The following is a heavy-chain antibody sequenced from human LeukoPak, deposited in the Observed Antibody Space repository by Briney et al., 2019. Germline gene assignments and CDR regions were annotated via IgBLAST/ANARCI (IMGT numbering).Heavy chain of an antibody. D-gene: IGHD6-19*01. V-gene: IGHV1-46*01. CDR3: ARPTVAGRRDWFDP. Sequence: ASVKVSCKASGYTFTNYYMHWVRQAPGQRFEWMGMTNPDGGSTTYAQKFQDRVTMTTDTSTSTAYMELRSLRSDDTAVYYCARPTVAGRRDWFDPWGQGTLVTVSS. CDR1: GYTFTNYY. CDR2: TNPDGGST. J-gene: IGHJ5*02.